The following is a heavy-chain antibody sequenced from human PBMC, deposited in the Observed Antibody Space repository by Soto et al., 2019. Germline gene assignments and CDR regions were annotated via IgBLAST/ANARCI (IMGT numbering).Heavy chain of an antibody. J-gene: IGHJ4*02. CDR1: GFTFSSYE. D-gene: IGHD3-22*01. V-gene: IGHV3-48*03. Sequence: GGSLRLSCAASGFTFSSYEMNWVRQAPGKGLEWVSYISSSGSTTYYAASVKGRFTLSRDNAKNSLYLQMNSLRAEDTAVYYCARDLYDSSGYCTLDYWGQGTLVTVSS. CDR3: ARDLYDSSGYCTLDY. CDR2: ISSSGSTT.